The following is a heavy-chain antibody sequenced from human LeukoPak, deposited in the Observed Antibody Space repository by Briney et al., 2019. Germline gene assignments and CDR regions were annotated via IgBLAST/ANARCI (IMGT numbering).Heavy chain of an antibody. V-gene: IGHV3-23*01. CDR1: GFIFSTHA. J-gene: IGHJ4*02. CDR3: AKGPRQQLVTRFDN. CDR2: ISASGGST. D-gene: IGHD6-13*01. Sequence: GGSLRLSCAASGFIFSTHAASWVRQAPGKGLEWVSDISASGGSTYYADSVKGRFTVSRDNSKNTLYLQMSSLRADDTAVYYCAKGPRQQLVTRFDNWGQGTLVTVSS.